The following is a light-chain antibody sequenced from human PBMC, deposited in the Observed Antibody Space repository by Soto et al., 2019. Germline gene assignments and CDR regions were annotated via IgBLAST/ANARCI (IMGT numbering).Light chain of an antibody. CDR3: MQALQSLT. V-gene: IGKV1-17*01. J-gene: IGKJ1*01. CDR1: QDVRNE. CDR2: AAS. Sequence: DIQMDQFPSSPFASGGGRVTFTCRASQDVRNELGWFQQKPGKAPKRLIYAASSLQSGVPSRFSGSGSGTDFTLKISRVEAADVGVYYCMQALQSLTFGQGTKVDIK.